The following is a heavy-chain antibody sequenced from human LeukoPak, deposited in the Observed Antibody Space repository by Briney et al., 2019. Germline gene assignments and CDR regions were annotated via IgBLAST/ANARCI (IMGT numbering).Heavy chain of an antibody. V-gene: IGHV3-11*01. CDR3: GRETVAGTIDY. Sequence: GGSLRLSCVASGFTLSDFYMSWIRQAPGKGLEWLADIGSSDSIISYADSLRGRFTISRDYAKNSLHLQMNSLRDEDTAVYYCGRETVAGTIDYWGQGTLVTVSS. CDR1: GFTLSDFY. CDR2: IGSSDSII. D-gene: IGHD6-19*01. J-gene: IGHJ4*02.